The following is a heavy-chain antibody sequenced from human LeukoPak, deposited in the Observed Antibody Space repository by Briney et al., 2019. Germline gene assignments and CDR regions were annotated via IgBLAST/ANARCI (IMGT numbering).Heavy chain of an antibody. D-gene: IGHD2-8*01. V-gene: IGHV3-74*01. Sequence: PGGSLRLSXAASGFTFSSYWMHWVRQAPGKGLVWVSRINSDGSSTSYADSVKGRFTISRDNAKNTLYLQMNSLRAEDTAVYYCARPPDCTNGVCYYSYFDYWGQGILVTVSS. J-gene: IGHJ4*02. CDR1: GFTFSSYW. CDR3: ARPPDCTNGVCYYSYFDY. CDR2: INSDGSST.